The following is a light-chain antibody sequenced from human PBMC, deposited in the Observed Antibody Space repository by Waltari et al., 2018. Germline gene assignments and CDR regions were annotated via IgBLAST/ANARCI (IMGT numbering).Light chain of an antibody. Sequence: QSVLTQPPSVSGAPGQRVTISCTGSWSNIGAGYDVHWYQQLPGKAPTLLVYGRNTVPPGVPDRFFGSKAGTSASLAIPGLQPEDEADYYGQSYDTSLGVVFGGGTKLTVL. CDR1: WSNIGAGYD. CDR2: GRN. V-gene: IGLV1-40*01. CDR3: QSYDTSLGVV. J-gene: IGLJ2*01.